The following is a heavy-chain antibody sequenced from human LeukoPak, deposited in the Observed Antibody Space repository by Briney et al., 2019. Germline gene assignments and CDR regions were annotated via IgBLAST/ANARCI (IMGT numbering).Heavy chain of an antibody. CDR1: GFTFSSYA. CDR2: ISYDGSNK. Sequence: HPGRSPRLSCAASGFTFSSYAMHWVRQAPGKGLEWVAVISYDGSNKYYADSVKGRFTISRDNSKNTLYLQMNSLRAEDTAVYYCARNYYDSSGYYYGHFDYWGQGTLVTVSS. CDR3: ARNYYDSSGYYYGHFDY. V-gene: IGHV3-30*01. J-gene: IGHJ4*02. D-gene: IGHD3-22*01.